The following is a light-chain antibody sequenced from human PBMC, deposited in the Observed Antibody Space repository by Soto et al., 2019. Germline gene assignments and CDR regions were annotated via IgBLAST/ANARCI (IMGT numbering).Light chain of an antibody. CDR3: LQYSSHSWT. CDR2: KAS. CDR1: QSINSW. J-gene: IGKJ1*01. V-gene: IGKV1-5*03. Sequence: DIQMTQSPSTLSASVGYRFTITCRASQSINSWLAWYQQKPGKAPKLLIYKASSLESGVSSRFSGSGSGTEFTLTISRLQPDDVATYYCLQYSSHSWTFGQGTTVDIK.